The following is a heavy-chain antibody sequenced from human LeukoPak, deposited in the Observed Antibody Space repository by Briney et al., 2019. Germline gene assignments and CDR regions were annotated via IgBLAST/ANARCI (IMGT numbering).Heavy chain of an antibody. CDR2: ISYDGSNK. V-gene: IGHV3-30-3*01. D-gene: IGHD4-11*01. J-gene: IGHJ4*02. CDR3: ASHDYSIYGY. CDR1: GFTFSSYA. Sequence: GGSLRLSCAASGFTFSSYAMHWVRQAPGEGLEWVAVISYDGSNKYYADSVKGRFTISRDNSKNTLYLQMNSLRAEDTAVYYCASHDYSIYGYWGQGTLVTVSS.